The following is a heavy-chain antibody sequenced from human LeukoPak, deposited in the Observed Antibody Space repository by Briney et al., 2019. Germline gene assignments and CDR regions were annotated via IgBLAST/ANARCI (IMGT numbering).Heavy chain of an antibody. CDR3: AKDKTTRDGLRYFDWFHHGGVAGLDY. CDR1: GFTFSSYG. Sequence: GGTLRLSCAASGFTFSSYGMSWVRQAPGKGLEWVSAISGSGGSTYYADSVKGRFTISRDNSKNTLYLQMNSLRAEDTAVYYCAKDKTTRDGLRYFDWFHHGGVAGLDYWGQGTLVTVSS. J-gene: IGHJ4*02. V-gene: IGHV3-23*01. CDR2: ISGSGGST. D-gene: IGHD3-9*01.